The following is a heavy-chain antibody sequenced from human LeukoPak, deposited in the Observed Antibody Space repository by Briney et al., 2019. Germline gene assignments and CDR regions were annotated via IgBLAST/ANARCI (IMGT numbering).Heavy chain of an antibody. D-gene: IGHD3-10*01. CDR1: GFTFSSYG. CDR3: TGNYYGSGSYADFDY. CDR2: ISGSGGST. V-gene: IGHV3-23*01. J-gene: IGHJ4*02. Sequence: GGTLRLSCAASGFTFSSYGMSWVRQAPGKGLEWVSAISGSGGSTYYADSVKGRFTISRDDSKNTAYLQMDSLKTEDTAVYYCTGNYYGSGSYADFDYWGQGTLVTVSS.